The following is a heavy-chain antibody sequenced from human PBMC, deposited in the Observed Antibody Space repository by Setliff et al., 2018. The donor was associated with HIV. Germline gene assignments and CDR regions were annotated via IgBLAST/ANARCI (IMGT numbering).Heavy chain of an antibody. Sequence: TSETLSLTCSVSGGSISDNKYYWGWIRQPPGKGLEWTGSIYHSGKTYYNPSLKRRLTISVDTSKNEFSLKLTSVTAADTAVYYCASRVYYYDESAILREEGFVPWGQGTLVTVSS. J-gene: IGHJ5*02. D-gene: IGHD3-22*01. CDR3: ASRVYYYDESAILREEGFVP. CDR2: IYHSGKT. CDR1: GGSISDNKYY. V-gene: IGHV4-39*01.